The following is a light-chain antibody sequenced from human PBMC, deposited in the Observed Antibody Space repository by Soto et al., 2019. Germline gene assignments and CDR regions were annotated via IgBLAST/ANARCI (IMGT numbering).Light chain of an antibody. CDR1: SSDVGGYNY. CDR2: EVS. CDR3: TSYTSSTTLVV. J-gene: IGLJ2*01. Sequence: QSALTQPASVSGSPEQSITISCTGTSSDVGGYNYVSWYQQHPDKAPKLMIYEVSNRPSGVSNRFSGSKSGNTASLTISGLQAEDEADYYCTSYTSSTTLVVFGGGTQLTVL. V-gene: IGLV2-14*01.